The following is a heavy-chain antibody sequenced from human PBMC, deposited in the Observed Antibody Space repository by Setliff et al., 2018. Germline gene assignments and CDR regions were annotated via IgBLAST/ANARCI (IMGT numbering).Heavy chain of an antibody. CDR2: INHSGKA. Sequence: PSETLSLTCTVSGASVRSHYWSWIRQPPGKGLEWIGEINHSGKAYYNPSLKSRVTMSVDTSKNHVSLKLSSVTAADTAVYYCARAHTWSLPNDNSGYPGWFDPWGQGTLVTVSS. CDR1: GASVRSHY. D-gene: IGHD3-22*01. V-gene: IGHV4-34*01. J-gene: IGHJ5*02. CDR3: ARAHTWSLPNDNSGYPGWFDP.